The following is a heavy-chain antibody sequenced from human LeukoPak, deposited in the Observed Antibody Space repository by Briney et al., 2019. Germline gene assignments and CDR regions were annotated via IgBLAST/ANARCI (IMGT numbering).Heavy chain of an antibody. V-gene: IGHV3-23*01. CDR1: GFTFSSYA. Sequence: RGSLRLSCAASGFTFSSYAMSWVRPAPGKGLEWVSAISGSGGSTYYADSVKGRFTISRDNSKNTLYLQLSRLRAEDTAVYYCAKAIDTAMVSFLDYWGQGALVTVSS. D-gene: IGHD5-18*01. J-gene: IGHJ4*02. CDR3: AKAIDTAMVSFLDY. CDR2: ISGSGGST.